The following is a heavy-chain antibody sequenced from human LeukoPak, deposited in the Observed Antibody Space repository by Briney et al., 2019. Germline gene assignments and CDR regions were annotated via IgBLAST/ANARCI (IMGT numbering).Heavy chain of an antibody. V-gene: IGHV1-2*02. CDR2: INPNSGGT. CDR3: ARDPLPTSPPYSYMDV. Sequence: GASVKVSCKASGYTFTGYYMHWVRQAPGQGLEWMGWINPNSGGTNYAQKFQGRVTMTRDTSISTAYMELNRLRSDDTAVYYCARDPLPTSPPYSYMDVWGKGTTVTVSS. J-gene: IGHJ6*03. D-gene: IGHD2-2*01. CDR1: GYTFTGYY.